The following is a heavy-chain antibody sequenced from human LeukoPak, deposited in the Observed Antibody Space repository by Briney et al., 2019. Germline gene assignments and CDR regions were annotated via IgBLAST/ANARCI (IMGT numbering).Heavy chain of an antibody. CDR3: ARDSGLSGYSYGQPFDI. D-gene: IGHD5-18*01. CDR1: GYTFTSYG. J-gene: IGHJ3*02. CDR2: ISAYNGNT. V-gene: IGHV1-18*04. Sequence: SVKVSCKASGYTFTSYGISWVRQAPGQGLEWMGWISAYNGNTNYAQKLQGRVTMTTDTSTSTAYTELRSLRSDDTAVYYCARDSGLSGYSYGQPFDIWGQGTMVTVSS.